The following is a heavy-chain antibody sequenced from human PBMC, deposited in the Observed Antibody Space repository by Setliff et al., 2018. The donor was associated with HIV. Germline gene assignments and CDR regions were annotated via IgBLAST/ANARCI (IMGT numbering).Heavy chain of an antibody. Sequence: SETLSLTCAVYGGSFGDQFWNWIRQSPGKGLEWIGEINHSGSTNYNPSLKSRVTISVDTSKNQFSLKLSSVTAADTAVYYCARGGASSKYLDPWGQGTLVTVSS. V-gene: IGHV4-34*01. D-gene: IGHD2-15*01. CDR3: ARGGASSKYLDP. CDR1: GGSFGDQF. J-gene: IGHJ5*02. CDR2: INHSGST.